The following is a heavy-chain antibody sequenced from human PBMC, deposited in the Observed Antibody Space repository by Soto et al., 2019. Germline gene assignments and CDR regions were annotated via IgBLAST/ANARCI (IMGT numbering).Heavy chain of an antibody. CDR1: GSTFTSYY. CDR2: INPSGGST. J-gene: IGHJ6*02. CDR3: ASPWSGYLEGGLGYYGMDV. V-gene: IGHV1-46*01. Sequence: GASVKVSCKASGSTFTSYYMHWVRQAPGQGLDWMGIINPSGGSTSYAQKFQGRVAMTRDTSTSTVYMELSSLRSEDTAVYYCASPWSGYLEGGLGYYGMDVWGQGTTVTVSS. D-gene: IGHD3-3*01.